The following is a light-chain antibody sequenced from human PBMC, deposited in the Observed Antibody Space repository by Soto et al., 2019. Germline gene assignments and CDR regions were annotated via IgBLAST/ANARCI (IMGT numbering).Light chain of an antibody. CDR3: GARDASLSVVL. Sequence: QSVLTQPTSVSAAPGQKVTISCSGSSSNIGSHYVSWYQQVPGTAPKLLIYDDNKRPSKIPDRFSASKSGTSATLDIAGLQTGDEADYYCGARDASLSVVLFDGGTKLTVL. V-gene: IGLV1-51*01. J-gene: IGLJ2*01. CDR1: SSNIGSHY. CDR2: DDN.